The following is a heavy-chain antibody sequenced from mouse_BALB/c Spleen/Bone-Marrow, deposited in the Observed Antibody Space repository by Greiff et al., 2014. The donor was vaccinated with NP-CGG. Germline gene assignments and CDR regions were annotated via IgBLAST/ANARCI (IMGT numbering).Heavy chain of an antibody. D-gene: IGHD2-2*01. CDR2: IDPETGGT. CDR1: GYKFTDYE. J-gene: IGHJ4*01. V-gene: IGHV1-15*01. Sequence: QVQLQQSGAELVRPGASVTLSCKASGYKFTDYEMHWVKQTPVHGLEWIGSIDPETGGTAYNQNFKGKATLTADRSSTTAYMKLRSLTSEDSAVYYCTREGIYFGYDVPMDYWGQGTSVTVSS. CDR3: TREGIYFGYDVPMDY.